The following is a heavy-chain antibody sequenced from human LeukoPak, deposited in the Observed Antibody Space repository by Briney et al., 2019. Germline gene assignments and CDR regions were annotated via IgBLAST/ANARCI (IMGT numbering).Heavy chain of an antibody. Sequence: SGGSLRLSCAASGFTFSSYAMSWVRQAPGKGLEWVSAIGGSGDSTYYADSGKGRSTISRDNSKNTLYLQMNSLRAEDTAVYYCAILLWAPIYWGQGTLVTVSS. D-gene: IGHD2-2*02. CDR3: AILLWAPIY. V-gene: IGHV3-23*01. CDR2: IGGSGDST. CDR1: GFTFSSYA. J-gene: IGHJ4*02.